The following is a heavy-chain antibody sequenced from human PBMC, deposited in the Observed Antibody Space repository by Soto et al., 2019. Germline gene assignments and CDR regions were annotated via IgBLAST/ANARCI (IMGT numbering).Heavy chain of an antibody. CDR3: ARVAY. CDR1: GFTFSSYA. CDR2: IPYDGSNK. Sequence: PGGSLRLSCAASGFTFSSYAMHWVRQAPGKGLEWVAVIPYDGSNKYYADSVKGRFIISRDNAQNSLFLQMNTLRPEDTAMYYCARVAYWGPGTQVTVSS. V-gene: IGHV3-30-3*01. J-gene: IGHJ4*02.